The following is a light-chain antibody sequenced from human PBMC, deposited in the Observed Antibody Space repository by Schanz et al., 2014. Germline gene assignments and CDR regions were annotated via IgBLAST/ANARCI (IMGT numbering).Light chain of an antibody. V-gene: IGKV1-5*01. CDR2: DAS. CDR1: QSISTL. CDR3: QLYNSFFGST. J-gene: IGKJ2*01. Sequence: DIQMTQSPSTLSASVGDRVTITCRASQSISTLLAWYQQKPGKAPKLLIYDASSLESGVPSRFSGSGSGTEFTLTISSLQPDDFATYYCQLYNSFFGSTFGQGTKLEIK.